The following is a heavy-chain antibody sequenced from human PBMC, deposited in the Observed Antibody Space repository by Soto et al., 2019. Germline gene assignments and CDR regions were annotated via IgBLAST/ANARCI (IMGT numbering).Heavy chain of an antibody. V-gene: IGHV4-34*01. Sequence: SETLSLTCAVYGGSFSGYYWSWIRQPPGKGLEWIGEINHSGSTNYNPSLKSRVTISVDTSKNQFSLKLSSVTAADTAVYYCARGRITMIVVVITSLDYFDYWGQGTLVTVSS. CDR2: INHSGST. J-gene: IGHJ4*02. CDR3: ARGRITMIVVVITSLDYFDY. D-gene: IGHD3-22*01. CDR1: GGSFSGYY.